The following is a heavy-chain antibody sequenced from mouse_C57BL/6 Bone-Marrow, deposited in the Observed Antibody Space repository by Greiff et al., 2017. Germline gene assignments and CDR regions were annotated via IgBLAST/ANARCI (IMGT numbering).Heavy chain of an antibody. CDR2: FHPYNDDT. Sequence: VKLQESGAELVKPGASVKMSCKASGYTFTTYPIEWMKQNHGKSLEWIGNFHPYNDDTKYNEKFKGKATLTVEKSSSTVYLELSRLTSDDSAVYYCARLNWDVGYFDYWGKGTTLTVSS. CDR1: GYTFTTYP. CDR3: ARLNWDVGYFDY. D-gene: IGHD4-1*01. J-gene: IGHJ2*01. V-gene: IGHV1-47*01.